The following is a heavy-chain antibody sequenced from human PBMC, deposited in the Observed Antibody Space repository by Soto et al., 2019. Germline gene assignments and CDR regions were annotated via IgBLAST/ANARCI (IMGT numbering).Heavy chain of an antibody. CDR1: EFTFRIFA. CDR3: ARGDREDIGEVVGVRPGGYRMDV. V-gene: IGHV3-30-3*01. J-gene: IGHJ6*02. CDR2: ISYDGSRK. D-gene: IGHD1-26*01. Sequence: QVHLVESGGGVVQPGSSLRLSCAASEFTFRIFAMHWLRQSPGKGLEWVAVISYDGSRKADSVKGRFTVSRDNSRNTLYLQMNSLRAEDTAIYFCARGDREDIGEVVGVRPGGYRMDVWGQGTTVTVSS.